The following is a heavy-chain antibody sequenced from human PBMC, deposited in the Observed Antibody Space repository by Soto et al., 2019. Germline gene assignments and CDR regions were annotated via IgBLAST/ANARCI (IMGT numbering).Heavy chain of an antibody. CDR1: GYTLTELS. CDR3: ATPPDGSGSYHYYYGMDV. CDR2: FDPEDGET. Sequence: ASVKVSCKVSGYTLTELSMHWVRQAPGKGLEWMGGFDPEDGETIYAQKFQGGVTMTEDTSTDTAYMELSSLRSEDTAVYYCATPPDGSGSYHYYYGMDVWGQGTTVTVSS. D-gene: IGHD3-10*01. J-gene: IGHJ6*02. V-gene: IGHV1-24*01.